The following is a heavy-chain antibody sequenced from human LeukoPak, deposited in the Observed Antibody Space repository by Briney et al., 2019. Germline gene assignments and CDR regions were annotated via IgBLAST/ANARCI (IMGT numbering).Heavy chain of an antibody. V-gene: IGHV3-7*04. Sequence: GRSLRLACAASGFTFSSYWMTWVRQAPGNGLEYVANIKTDGSDKFYADSVKGRFTISRDNAKNSVSLQMNSLSPEDTAVYYCARWSEGLDFWGQGTLVTVSS. CDR3: ARWSEGLDF. CDR2: IKTDGSDK. J-gene: IGHJ4*02. CDR1: GFTFSSYW.